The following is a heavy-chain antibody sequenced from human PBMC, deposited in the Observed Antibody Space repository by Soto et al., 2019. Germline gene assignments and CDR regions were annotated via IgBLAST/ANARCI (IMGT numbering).Heavy chain of an antibody. V-gene: IGHV1-8*01. CDR1: GYTFTSYD. Sequence: GASVKVSCKASGYTFTSYDINCVRQATGQGLEWMGRMNPNSGDTGLAQKFQGRITMTRNTSITTAYMELSSLRSEDTAVYYCARDGSKIDGYGVQLGYWGQGTVVTVSS. J-gene: IGHJ4*02. CDR2: MNPNSGDT. D-gene: IGHD4-17*01. CDR3: ARDGSKIDGYGVQLGY.